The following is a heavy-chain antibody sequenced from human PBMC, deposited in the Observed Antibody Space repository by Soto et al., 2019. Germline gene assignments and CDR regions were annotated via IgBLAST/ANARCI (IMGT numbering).Heavy chain of an antibody. J-gene: IGHJ4*02. CDR3: ARTDSGYDWSTDY. CDR2: IIPILGIA. Sequence: QVQLVQPGAEVKKPGSSVKVSCKASGGTFSSYTISWVRQAPGQGLEWMGRIIPILGIANYAQKFQGRVTITADKSTSTAYMELSSLRSEDTAVYYCARTDSGYDWSTDYWGQGTLVTVSS. V-gene: IGHV1-69*02. D-gene: IGHD5-12*01. CDR1: GGTFSSYT.